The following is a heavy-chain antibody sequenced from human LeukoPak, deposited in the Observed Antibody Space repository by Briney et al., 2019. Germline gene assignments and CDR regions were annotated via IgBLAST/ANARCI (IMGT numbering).Heavy chain of an antibody. J-gene: IGHJ4*02. D-gene: IGHD6-19*01. CDR1: GFTFSSYA. V-gene: IGHV3-20*04. Sequence: PGGSLRLSCAASGFTFSSYAMSWVRQVPGKGLEWVAGINWNGGSTGYADSVKGRFTISRDNAKNSLFLQMNSLRAEDTALYYCAMGDSSGWYFDYWGQGTLVTVSS. CDR2: INWNGGST. CDR3: AMGDSSGWYFDY.